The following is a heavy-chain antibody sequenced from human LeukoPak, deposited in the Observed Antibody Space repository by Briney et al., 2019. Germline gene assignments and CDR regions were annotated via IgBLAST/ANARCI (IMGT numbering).Heavy chain of an antibody. CDR2: IGGSGGST. V-gene: IGHV3-23*01. CDR3: ARLSAAGPNYFDY. J-gene: IGHJ4*02. Sequence: GGSLRLSCAASGFTFSNYAMSWVRQAPGKGLEWVLVIGGSGGSTYYADSVKGRLTISRDNSKNTLYLQMNSLRAEDTAVYYCARLSAAGPNYFDYWGQGTLVTVSS. D-gene: IGHD6-13*01. CDR1: GFTFSNYA.